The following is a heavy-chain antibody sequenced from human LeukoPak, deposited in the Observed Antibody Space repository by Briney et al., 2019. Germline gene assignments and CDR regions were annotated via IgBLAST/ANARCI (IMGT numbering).Heavy chain of an antibody. CDR3: ARDYMTHSSGWDAFDI. Sequence: ASVKVSCKTSEYTFAVYYVHWVRQAPGLGLEWMGRIHPNSGVTHSAQKFQGRVTMTRDTSITTAYMELSSLRSDDTAVYYCARDYMTHSSGWDAFDIRGQGTMVTVSS. D-gene: IGHD6-19*01. J-gene: IGHJ3*02. CDR1: EYTFAVYY. CDR2: IHPNSGVT. V-gene: IGHV1-2*06.